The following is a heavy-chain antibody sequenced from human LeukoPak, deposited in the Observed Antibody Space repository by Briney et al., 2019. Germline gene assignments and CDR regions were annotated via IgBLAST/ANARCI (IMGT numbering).Heavy chain of an antibody. CDR2: IYSGGST. D-gene: IGHD3-9*01. CDR1: GFTVSRKY. V-gene: IGHV3-53*01. Sequence: GGSLRLSCAASGFTVSRKYMSWVRQAPGEGREGVSVIYSGGSTYYPDSVKGRFTISRDKSKNTLYLPMNSLRVEDTAVYYCARAGFLGLDAFDIWGQGPMVTVSS. CDR3: ARAGFLGLDAFDI. J-gene: IGHJ3*02.